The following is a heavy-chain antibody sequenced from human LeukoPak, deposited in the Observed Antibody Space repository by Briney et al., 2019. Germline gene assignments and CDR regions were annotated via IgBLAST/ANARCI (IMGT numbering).Heavy chain of an antibody. CDR2: IIGKAYGGTT. CDR1: GFTFGDYT. CDR3: TRDRPSYSNHVADYSMVV. D-gene: IGHD4-11*01. Sequence: GRSLRLSCTGSGFTFGDYTLTWVRQAPGKGLEWVAFIIGKAYGGTTEYAASVKGRFTISRDDSKRVAYLQMNSLNTEDTGVYFCTRDRPSYSNHVADYSMVVWGQGTAVTVSS. J-gene: IGHJ6*02. V-gene: IGHV3-49*04.